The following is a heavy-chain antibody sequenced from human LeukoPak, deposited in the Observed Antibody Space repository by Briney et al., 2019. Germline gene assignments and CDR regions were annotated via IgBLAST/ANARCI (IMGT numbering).Heavy chain of an antibody. CDR2: ITSNSGSI. CDR3: AKDRGRNYYYYMDV. V-gene: IGHV3-9*01. D-gene: IGHD2-15*01. Sequence: PGRSLRLSCAASGFTFDDYVMHWVRQAAGKGLEWVSGITSNSGSIGYADSVKGRFTISRDNAKNSLYLQMNSLRAEDTALYYCAKDRGRNYYYYMDVWGKGTTVTVSS. J-gene: IGHJ6*03. CDR1: GFTFDDYV.